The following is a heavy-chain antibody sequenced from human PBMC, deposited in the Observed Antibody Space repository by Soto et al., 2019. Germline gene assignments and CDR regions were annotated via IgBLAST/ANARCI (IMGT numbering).Heavy chain of an antibody. CDR2: ISGSGGST. J-gene: IGHJ5*02. V-gene: IGHV3-23*01. CDR3: ECGYGSGEDWFDP. CDR1: GFTFSSYA. Sequence: EVQLLESGGGLVQPGGSLRLSCAASGFTFSSYAMSWVRQAPGKGLEWVSAISGSGGSTYYADSVQGRFTISRDNSKNTLYLQMKSLRAEDTAVYYCECGYGSGEDWFDPWGQGTLVTVSS. D-gene: IGHD5-12*01.